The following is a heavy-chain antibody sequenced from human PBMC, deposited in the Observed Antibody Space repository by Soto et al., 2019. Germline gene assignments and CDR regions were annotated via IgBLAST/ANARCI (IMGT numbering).Heavy chain of an antibody. Sequence: GGSLRLSCAASGFTFSSYWMSWVRQAPGKGLEWVANIKQDGSEKYYVDSVKGRFTISRDNAKNSLYLQMNSLRAEDTAVYYCARDRPYCTNGVCYNYFDYWGQGTLVTVSS. D-gene: IGHD2-8*01. V-gene: IGHV3-7*05. J-gene: IGHJ4*02. CDR1: GFTFSSYW. CDR2: IKQDGSEK. CDR3: ARDRPYCTNGVCYNYFDY.